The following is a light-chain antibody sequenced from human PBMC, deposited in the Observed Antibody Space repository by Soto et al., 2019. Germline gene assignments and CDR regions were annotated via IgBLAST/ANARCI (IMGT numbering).Light chain of an antibody. V-gene: IGLV2-8*01. J-gene: IGLJ1*01. Sequence: QSVLTQPPSASGSPGQSVTISCTGTKSDISDYDFVSWYQHHPGKAPRLIIYEVVQRPSGVPDRFSGSKSGNTASLTVSGLQAADEADYFCKSYAGSNTYVFGSGTKVTVL. CDR2: EVV. CDR1: KSDISDYDF. CDR3: KSYAGSNTYV.